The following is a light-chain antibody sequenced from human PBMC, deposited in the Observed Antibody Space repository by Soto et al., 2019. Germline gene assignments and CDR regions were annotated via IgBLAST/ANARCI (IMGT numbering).Light chain of an antibody. CDR2: DAS. CDR1: QGVSNY. CDR3: QQRSDWPLT. J-gene: IGKJ4*01. V-gene: IGKV3-11*01. Sequence: IVLTQSPATLSLSPGERATLSCRASQGVSNYLAWYQQKPGQAPRLLLYDASNRATGIPAKFSGSGSGTDFTLSISNLEPEDFAVYYCQQRSDWPLTFGGGTKVEIK.